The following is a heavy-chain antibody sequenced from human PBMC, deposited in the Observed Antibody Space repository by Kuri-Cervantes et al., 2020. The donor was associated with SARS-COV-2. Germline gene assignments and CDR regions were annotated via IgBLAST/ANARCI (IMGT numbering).Heavy chain of an antibody. CDR3: ARLTGYSSGWYWASWWFDP. V-gene: IGHV4-39*01. J-gene: IGHJ5*02. CDR1: GGSISSSSYY. Sequence: GSLRLSCTVSGGSISSSSYYWGWIRQPPGKGLEWIGSIYYSGSTYYNPSLKSRVTISVDTSKNQFSLKLNSVTAADTAVYYCARLTGYSSGWYWASWWFDPWGQGTLVTVSS. D-gene: IGHD6-19*01. CDR2: IYYSGST.